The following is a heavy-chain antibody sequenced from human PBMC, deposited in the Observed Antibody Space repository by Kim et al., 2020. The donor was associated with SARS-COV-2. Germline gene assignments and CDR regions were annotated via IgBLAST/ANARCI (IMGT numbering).Heavy chain of an antibody. Sequence: SETLSLTCAVYGGSFSGYYWSWIRQPPGKGLEWIGEINHSGSTNYNPSLKSRVTKSVDTSKNQFSLRLSSVTAADKSVYYWGRLPGGYGGYDYLLGGWGQGTPVTVSS. V-gene: IGHV4-34*01. D-gene: IGHD5-12*01. CDR2: INHSGST. J-gene: IGHJ4*02. CDR3: GRLPGGYGGYDYLLGG. CDR1: GGSFSGYY.